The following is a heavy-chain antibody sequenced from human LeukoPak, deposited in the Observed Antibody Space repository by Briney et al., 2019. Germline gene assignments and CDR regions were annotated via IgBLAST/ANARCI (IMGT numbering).Heavy chain of an antibody. CDR1: DDSVASSTAA. V-gene: IGHV6-1*01. D-gene: IGHD6-6*01. Sequence: SQTLSLTCAISDDSVASSTAAWNWIRQSPSRGLEWLERTYYRSKSYYDFAVSVKHRITIKPDTSKNQFSLQLKSVTREDTSVYYCARDGEYSASSQLFDYWGQGALVTVSP. CDR3: ARDGEYSASSQLFDY. CDR2: TYYRSKSYY. J-gene: IGHJ4*02.